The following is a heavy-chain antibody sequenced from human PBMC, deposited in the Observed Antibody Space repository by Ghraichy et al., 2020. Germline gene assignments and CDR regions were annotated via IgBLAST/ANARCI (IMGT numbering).Heavy chain of an antibody. CDR2: ISSSSGYI. J-gene: IGHJ4*02. V-gene: IGHV3-21*01. D-gene: IGHD1-26*01. Sequence: ESLNISCAASGFTFSSYSMNWVRQAPGKGLEWVSSISSSSGYIYYADSVKGRFTISRDNAKDSLYLQMNSLRVEDTAVYYCAREIVSSWSYDQWGQGTLVTVSS. CDR1: GFTFSSYS. CDR3: AREIVSSWSYDQ.